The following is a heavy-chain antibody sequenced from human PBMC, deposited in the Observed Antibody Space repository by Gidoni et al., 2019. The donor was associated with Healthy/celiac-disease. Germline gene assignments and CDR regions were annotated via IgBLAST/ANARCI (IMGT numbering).Heavy chain of an antibody. D-gene: IGHD3-3*01. CDR1: GSTFSSYW. CDR2: INQDGSEK. J-gene: IGHJ4*02. Sequence: EVQLVESGGGLVQPGGYLRLSCAASGSTFSSYWMSWVRQAPGKGLELVANINQDGSEKYYVDSVKGRFTISRDNAKNSLYLQMNSLRAEDTAVYYCARRGDFWSGYPFDYWGQGTLVTVSS. V-gene: IGHV3-7*01. CDR3: ARRGDFWSGYPFDY.